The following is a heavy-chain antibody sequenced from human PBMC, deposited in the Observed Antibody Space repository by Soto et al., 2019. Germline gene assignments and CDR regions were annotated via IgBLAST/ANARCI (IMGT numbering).Heavy chain of an antibody. CDR2: IKLDGGST. J-gene: IGHJ5*02. CDR1: RDTIECRT. V-gene: IGHV1-46*02. CDR3: ARDRQDVLLFLQWTHKVQSKTTVLAS. D-gene: IGHD3-3*01. Sequence: GLTANLSSEASRDTIECRTGQSVPHSPRQGLEWMGIIKLDGGSTTYAQKFEGRVTMTRDTSTSTVYMELFTLKSEDTALYYCARDRQDVLLFLQWTHKVQSKTTVLASWGKGTLVTVS.